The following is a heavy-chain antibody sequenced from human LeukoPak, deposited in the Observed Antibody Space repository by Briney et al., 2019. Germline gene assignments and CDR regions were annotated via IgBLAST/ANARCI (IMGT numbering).Heavy chain of an antibody. CDR1: GFTFSSYS. Sequence: GGSLRLSCAASGFTFSSYSMNWVRQAPGKGLEWVSSISSSSSYIYYADSVKGRFTISRDTSKNTLYLQMNSLRAEDTAVYYCAKGHSSTWYGTDVWGKGTTVTVSS. CDR2: ISSSSSYI. J-gene: IGHJ6*04. V-gene: IGHV3-21*04. D-gene: IGHD6-13*01. CDR3: AKGHSSTWYGTDV.